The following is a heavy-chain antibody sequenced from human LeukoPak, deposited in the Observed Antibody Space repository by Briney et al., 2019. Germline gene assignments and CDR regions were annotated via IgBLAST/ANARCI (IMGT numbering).Heavy chain of an antibody. J-gene: IGHJ4*02. V-gene: IGHV3-21*01. Sequence: GGSLRLSCAASGFTFSSYSMNWVRQAPGKGLEWVSSISSSSRYIYYADSVKGRFTISRDNAKNSLYLQMNSLRAEDTAVYYCARGSLITMVRGVMYYFDYWGQGTLVTVSS. D-gene: IGHD3-10*01. CDR1: GFTFSSYS. CDR2: ISSSSRYI. CDR3: ARGSLITMVRGVMYYFDY.